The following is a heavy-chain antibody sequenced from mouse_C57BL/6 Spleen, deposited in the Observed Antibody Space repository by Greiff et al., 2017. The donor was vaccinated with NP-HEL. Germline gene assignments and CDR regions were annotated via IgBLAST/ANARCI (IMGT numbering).Heavy chain of an antibody. Sequence: EVQLQQSGPELVKPGASVKISCKASGYSFTDYNMNWVMQSNGKSLEWIGVINPNYGTTSYNQKFKGKATLTVDQSSSTAYMQLNSLTSEDSAVYYCARRAYYDYDGYFDVWGTGTTVTVSS. CDR3: ARRAYYDYDGYFDV. CDR2: INPNYGTT. CDR1: GYSFTDYN. J-gene: IGHJ1*03. D-gene: IGHD2-4*01. V-gene: IGHV1-39*01.